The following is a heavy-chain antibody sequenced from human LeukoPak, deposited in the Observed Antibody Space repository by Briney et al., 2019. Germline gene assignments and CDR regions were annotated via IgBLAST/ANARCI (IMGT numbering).Heavy chain of an antibody. CDR3: ANDRRWGQYSDY. Sequence: PGGSLRLSCAASGFTFSRYAMHWVPEAPGKGLEWVAVISYVGSNKYYADSVKGRFTISRDNSKNTLYLEMNSLRTEDSTVVYCANDRRWGQYSDYWGQGTLVTVSS. CDR1: GFTFSRYA. J-gene: IGHJ4*02. D-gene: IGHD5-24*01. V-gene: IGHV3-30*04. CDR2: ISYVGSNK.